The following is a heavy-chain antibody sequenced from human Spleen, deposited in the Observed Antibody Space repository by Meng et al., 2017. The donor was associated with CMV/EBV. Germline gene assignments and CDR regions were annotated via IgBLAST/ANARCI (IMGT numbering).Heavy chain of an antibody. V-gene: IGHV3-23*01. D-gene: IGHD6-19*01. CDR1: GFTFSTYA. Sequence: GESLKISCEASGFTFSTYAMNWVRQAPGKGLEWVSIISDRGGSTYYADSVKGRFTISRDNSKNTLYLQMNSLRAEDTAVYYCARDGQSIAVAGTLDYWGQGTLVTVSS. CDR3: ARDGQSIAVAGTLDY. CDR2: ISDRGGST. J-gene: IGHJ4*02.